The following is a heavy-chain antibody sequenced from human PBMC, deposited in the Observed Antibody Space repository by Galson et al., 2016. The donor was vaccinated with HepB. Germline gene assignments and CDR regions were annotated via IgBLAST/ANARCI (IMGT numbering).Heavy chain of an antibody. D-gene: IGHD6-19*01. CDR1: GFTFSSSA. V-gene: IGHV3-48*02. Sequence: SLRLTCAASGFTFSSSAMNWVRQAPGKGLEWLSHISGGSSTIYYADSVKGRFTVSRDNAKNSLYPQVNSLRDDDTAVYYCAKPFLSSGLYYFDYWGRGTLVTVSS. CDR3: AKPFLSSGLYYFDY. CDR2: ISGGSSTI. J-gene: IGHJ4*02.